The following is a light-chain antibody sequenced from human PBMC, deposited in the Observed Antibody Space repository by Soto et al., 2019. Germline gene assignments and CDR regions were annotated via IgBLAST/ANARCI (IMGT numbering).Light chain of an antibody. CDR1: QSVSSSY. CDR2: GAS. V-gene: IGKV3-20*01. J-gene: IGKJ4*01. Sequence: EIVLTQSPGTLSLSPGERATLSCRASQSVSSSYLAWYQQKPGQAPMLLIYGASSRATGIPDRFSGSGSGTDFNLTISRLEPEDFAVYYCQQYGSSLGVTFGGGTKVDIK. CDR3: QQYGSSLGVT.